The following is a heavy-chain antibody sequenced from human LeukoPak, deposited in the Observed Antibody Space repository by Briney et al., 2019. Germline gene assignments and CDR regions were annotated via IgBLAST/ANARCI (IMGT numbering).Heavy chain of an antibody. CDR1: GFTVSSDY. CDR3: GRVGDGYNATY. V-gene: IGHV3-66*01. D-gene: IGHD5-24*01. CDR2: ISSGGST. J-gene: IGHJ4*02. Sequence: GGSLRLSCAASGFTVSSDYMGWVRQAPEKGLEWVSLISSGGSTYYADSLKGRFTISRDNSKNTLYLQMNSLRAEDPAVYYCGRVGDGYNATYWGQGTLVTVSS.